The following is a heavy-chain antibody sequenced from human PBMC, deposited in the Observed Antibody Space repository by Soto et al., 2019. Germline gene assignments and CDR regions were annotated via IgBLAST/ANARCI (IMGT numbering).Heavy chain of an antibody. J-gene: IGHJ4*02. V-gene: IGHV3-23*01. Sequence: EVQLLEPGGGLVQPGGSLRLSCAASGFTFSSYAMSWVRQAPGKGLEWVSAISGSGGSTYYADSVKGRFTSSRDNSKNTLYRQMNSLRAEDTAVYYCAEEYEQSLGGKYVDYWGQGTLVTVSS. CDR1: GFTFSSYA. CDR3: AEEYEQSLGGKYVDY. D-gene: IGHD2-8*01. CDR2: ISGSGGST.